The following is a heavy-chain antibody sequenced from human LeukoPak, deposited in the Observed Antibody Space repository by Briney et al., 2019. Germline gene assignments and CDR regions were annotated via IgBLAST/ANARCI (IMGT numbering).Heavy chain of an antibody. CDR3: GIGLRLGYSGYAFKGYFDY. D-gene: IGHD5-12*01. CDR1: GGSFSGYY. V-gene: IGHV4-34*01. J-gene: IGHJ4*02. CDR2: INHSRST. Sequence: SETLSLTCAVYGGSFSGYYWSWIRQPPGKGLEWMGEINHSRSTNYNPSLKTRVTISVDTSNNQFSLKLSSVTAADTAVYYCGIGLRLGYSGYAFKGYFDYWGQGTLVTVSS.